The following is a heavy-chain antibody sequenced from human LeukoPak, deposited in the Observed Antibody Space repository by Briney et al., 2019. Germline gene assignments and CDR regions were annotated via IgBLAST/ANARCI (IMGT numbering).Heavy chain of an antibody. CDR2: MNPNSGNT. D-gene: IGHD3-10*01. CDR3: AIRYGSGEKYYYYYYTDV. V-gene: IGHV1-8*01. Sequence: ASVKVSCKASGYTLTSYDINWVRQATGQGLEWMGWMNPNSGNTGYAQKFQGRVTMTRNTSISTAYMELSSLRSEDTAVYYCAIRYGSGEKYYYYYYTDVWGKGTTVTVSS. CDR1: GYTLTSYD. J-gene: IGHJ6*03.